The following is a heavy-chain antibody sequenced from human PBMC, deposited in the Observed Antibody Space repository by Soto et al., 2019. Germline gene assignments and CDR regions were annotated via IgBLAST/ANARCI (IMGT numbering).Heavy chain of an antibody. CDR1: GGSIISYY. D-gene: IGHD6-13*01. V-gene: IGHV4-59*01. J-gene: IGHJ4*02. Sequence: PSETLSLTCTVSGGSIISYYWTWIRQSPGKGLEWIGYIYSGSTNYNPSLKSRVTISVDTSNKQFSLQLISVTAADTAVYYCARASWTVAGTVTYNYWGQGTLVTVSS. CDR2: IYSGST. CDR3: ARASWTVAGTVTYNY.